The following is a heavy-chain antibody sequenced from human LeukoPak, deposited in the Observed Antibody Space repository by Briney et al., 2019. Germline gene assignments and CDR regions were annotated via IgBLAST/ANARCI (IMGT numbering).Heavy chain of an antibody. J-gene: IGHJ4*02. Sequence: SETLSLTCAVYGGSFSGYYWSWIRQPPGKGLEWIGEINHSGSTNYNPSLKSRVTISVDTSKNQFSLKLSSVTAADTAVYYCARATPYGGWYDYWGQGTLVTVSS. CDR1: GGSFSGYY. V-gene: IGHV4-34*01. CDR3: ARATPYGGWYDY. CDR2: INHSGST. D-gene: IGHD6-19*01.